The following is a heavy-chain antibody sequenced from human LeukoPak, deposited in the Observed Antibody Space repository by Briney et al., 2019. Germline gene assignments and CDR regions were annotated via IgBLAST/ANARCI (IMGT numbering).Heavy chain of an antibody. D-gene: IGHD3-3*01. CDR2: INHSGST. V-gene: IGHV4-34*01. J-gene: IGHJ4*02. CDR3: ARAYYDFWSGYYLLFYFDY. CDR1: GGSFSGYY. Sequence: PSETLSLTCAVYGGSFSGYYWSWIRQPPGKGLEWIGEINHSGSTNYNPSLKSRVTISVDTSKNQFSLKLSSVTAADTAVYYCARAYYDFWSGYYLLFYFDYWGQGTLVTVSS.